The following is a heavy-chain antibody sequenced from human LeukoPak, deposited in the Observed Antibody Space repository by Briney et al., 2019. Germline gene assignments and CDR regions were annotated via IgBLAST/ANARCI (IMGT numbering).Heavy chain of an antibody. CDR3: AKAGGFCSGTSCPPDS. D-gene: IGHD2-2*01. CDR2: ISGSGGSK. J-gene: IGHJ4*02. CDR1: GFTFSSYA. Sequence: GGSLRLSCAASGFTFSSYAMSWVRQAPGKGLEWVSSISGSGGSKYFADSVTGRFTISRDISMNTLYLQMNSLRAEDTAVYYCAKAGGFCSGTSCPPDSWGQGTLVTVSS. V-gene: IGHV3-23*01.